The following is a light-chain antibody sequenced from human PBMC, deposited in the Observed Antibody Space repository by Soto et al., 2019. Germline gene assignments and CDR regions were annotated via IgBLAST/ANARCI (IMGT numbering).Light chain of an antibody. CDR3: SSYTSSNTQV. Sequence: QSALTQPASVSGSPGQSITISCTGTSSDVGGYNYVSWYRHHPGKAPKLMIYEVSNRPSGVSNRFSGSKSGNTASLTISGLQAEDADYYYCSSYTSSNTQVFGGGTKVTVL. V-gene: IGLV2-14*01. CDR2: EVS. CDR1: SSDVGGYNY. J-gene: IGLJ3*02.